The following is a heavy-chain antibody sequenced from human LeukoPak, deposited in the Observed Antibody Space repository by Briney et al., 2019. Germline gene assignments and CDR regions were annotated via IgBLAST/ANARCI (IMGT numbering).Heavy chain of an antibody. CDR3: AREGGDHDAFDV. CDR2: IYHSGST. CDR1: GYSLSSGYY. V-gene: IGHV4-38-2*02. Sequence: SETLSLTCTVSGYSLSSGYYWGWIRQPPGKGLEGIGSIYHSGSTYYNTSLKSRVTISVDTSKNQFSLKLSSVTAAETAVYYCAREGGDHDAFDVWGQGTTVTVSS. J-gene: IGHJ3*01. D-gene: IGHD2-21*02.